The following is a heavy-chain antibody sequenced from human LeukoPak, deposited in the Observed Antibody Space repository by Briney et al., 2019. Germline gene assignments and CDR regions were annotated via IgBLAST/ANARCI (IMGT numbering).Heavy chain of an antibody. Sequence: GGSLRLSCAASGFTFSNYAMSWVRQAPGKGLEWVSSISSSSSYIYYADSVKGRFTISRDNAKNSLYLQMNSLRAEDTAVYYCARVNYDFWSGYLVWGQGTTVTVSS. CDR1: GFTFSNYA. J-gene: IGHJ6*02. CDR3: ARVNYDFWSGYLV. V-gene: IGHV3-21*01. CDR2: ISSSSSYI. D-gene: IGHD3-3*01.